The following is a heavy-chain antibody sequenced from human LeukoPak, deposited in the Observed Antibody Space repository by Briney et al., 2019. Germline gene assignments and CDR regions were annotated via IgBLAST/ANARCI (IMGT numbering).Heavy chain of an antibody. CDR1: GYTFTGYY. V-gene: IGHV1-2*02. Sequence: ASVKVSCKASGYTFTGYYMHWVRQAPGQGLEWMGWINPNSGGTNYAQKFQGRVTMTRDTSISTAYMELSRLRSDDTAVYYCARRVYDFWSGYYTGEYFDYWGQGTLVTVSS. CDR3: ARRVYDFWSGYYTGEYFDY. D-gene: IGHD3-3*01. J-gene: IGHJ4*02. CDR2: INPNSGGT.